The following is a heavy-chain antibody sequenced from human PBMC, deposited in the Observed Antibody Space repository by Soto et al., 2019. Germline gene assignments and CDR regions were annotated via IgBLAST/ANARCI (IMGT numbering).Heavy chain of an antibody. CDR2: INPNSGGT. CDR1: GYTFTGYY. CDR3: ARVETYYDFWSGYYSPYYYGMDV. V-gene: IGHV1-2*02. D-gene: IGHD3-3*01. Sequence: ASVKVSCKASGYTFTGYYMHWVRQAPGQGLEWMGWINPNSGGTNYAQKFQGRVTMTRDTSISTAYMELSRLRSDDTAVYYCARVETYYDFWSGYYSPYYYGMDVWGQGTTVTVSS. J-gene: IGHJ6*02.